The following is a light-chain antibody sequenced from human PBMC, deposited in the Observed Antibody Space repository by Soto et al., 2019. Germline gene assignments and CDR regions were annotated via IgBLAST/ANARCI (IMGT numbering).Light chain of an antibody. CDR2: GAS. J-gene: IGKJ2*01. CDR1: QSVGNN. CDR3: QQYESWPPLFT. Sequence: IVLTQSPGTLSLSAGERATLSCRASQSVGNNLAWYQQKPGQAPSLFIFGASVRATGVPDRFSGSGSGTEFTLSISNLQSEDSAVYYCQQYESWPPLFTFGQGTKVDIK. V-gene: IGKV3-15*01.